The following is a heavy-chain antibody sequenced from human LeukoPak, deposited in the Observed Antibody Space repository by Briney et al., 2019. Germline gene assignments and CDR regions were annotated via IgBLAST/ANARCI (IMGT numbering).Heavy chain of an antibody. CDR1: GFTFSNCA. Sequence: PGWSLRLSCAASGFTFSNCAMTWVRQAPGKGLEWVSAISGSGSNTYYAYSVKGRLTISRDNPKDTLSLHLNTLRADDTAISYCAKAPSSGWYRPLDYWGQGSLVTVSS. CDR2: ISGSGSNT. D-gene: IGHD6-19*01. J-gene: IGHJ4*02. CDR3: AKAPSSGWYRPLDY. V-gene: IGHV3-23*01.